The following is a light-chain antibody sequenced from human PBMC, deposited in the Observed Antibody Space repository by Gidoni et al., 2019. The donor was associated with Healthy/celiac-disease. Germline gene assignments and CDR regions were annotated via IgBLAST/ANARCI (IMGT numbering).Light chain of an antibody. CDR3: QQYYSTPPYT. CDR1: QSVLYSSNNKNY. V-gene: IGKV4-1*01. J-gene: IGKJ2*01. CDR2: WAS. Sequence: QSVLYSSNNKNYLAWYQQKPGQPPKLLIYWASTRESGVPDRFSGSGSGTDFTLTISSLQAEDVAVYYCQQYYSTPPYTFGQGTKLEIK.